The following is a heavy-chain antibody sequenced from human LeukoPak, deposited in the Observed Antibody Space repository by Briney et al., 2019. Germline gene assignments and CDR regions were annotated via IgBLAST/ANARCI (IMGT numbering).Heavy chain of an antibody. J-gene: IGHJ5*02. Sequence: ASVKVSCKASGGTFSSYAISWVRQAPGQGLEWMGGIIPIFGTANYAQKFQGRVTITADESTSTAYMELSSLRSEDTAVCHCARVGGGLGMPRIAARPWYPWGQGTLVTVSS. CDR1: GGTFSSYA. V-gene: IGHV1-69*13. CDR3: ARVGGGLGMPRIAARPWYP. CDR2: IIPIFGTA. D-gene: IGHD6-6*01.